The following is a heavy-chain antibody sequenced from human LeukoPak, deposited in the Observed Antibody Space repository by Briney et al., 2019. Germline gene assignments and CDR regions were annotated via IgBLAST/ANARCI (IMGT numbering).Heavy chain of an antibody. J-gene: IGHJ4*02. Sequence: SETLSLTCAVSGGSISSSSYYWGWSRQPPGKGLEWIGSISYSGSTYYNPSLKSRVTMSVDTSKNQFSLKLSSVTAADTAVYYCARQVGYCSGTSCYNIDYWGQGTLVTVSS. D-gene: IGHD2-2*02. CDR2: ISYSGST. CDR3: ARQVGYCSGTSCYNIDY. CDR1: GGSISSSSYY. V-gene: IGHV4-39*01.